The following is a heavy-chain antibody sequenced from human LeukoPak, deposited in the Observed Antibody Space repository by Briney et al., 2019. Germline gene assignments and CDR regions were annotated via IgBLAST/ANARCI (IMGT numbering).Heavy chain of an antibody. Sequence: PSETLSLTCTVSGGSISSGSYYWSWIRQPAGKGLEWIGRIYTSGSTNYNPSLKSRVTISVDTFKNQFSLKLSSVTAADTAVYYCARVEGSSWYQGWFDPWGQGTLVTVSS. CDR2: IYTSGST. CDR1: GGSISSGSYY. J-gene: IGHJ5*02. CDR3: ARVEGSSWYQGWFDP. V-gene: IGHV4-61*02. D-gene: IGHD6-13*01.